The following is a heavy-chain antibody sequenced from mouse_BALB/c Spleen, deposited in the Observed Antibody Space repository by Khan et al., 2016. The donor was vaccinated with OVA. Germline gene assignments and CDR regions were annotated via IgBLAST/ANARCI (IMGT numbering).Heavy chain of an antibody. V-gene: IGHV5-4*02. Sequence: EVELVESGGGLVKPGGSLKLSCAASGFTFSDYYMYWVRQTPEKRLEWVATISDGGSYTYYPDSVKGRFTISRDNAKNNLYLQMSSLKSEDTAMYYCARASYGGFAYWGQGTLVTVSA. D-gene: IGHD1-1*02. J-gene: IGHJ3*01. CDR3: ARASYGGFAY. CDR1: GFTFSDYY. CDR2: ISDGGSYT.